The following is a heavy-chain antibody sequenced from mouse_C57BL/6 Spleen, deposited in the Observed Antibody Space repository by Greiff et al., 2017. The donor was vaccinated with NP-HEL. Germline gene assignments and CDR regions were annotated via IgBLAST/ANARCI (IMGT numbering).Heavy chain of an antibody. CDR2: IHPNSGST. D-gene: IGHD2-1*01. V-gene: IGHV1-64*01. Sequence: VQLQQPGAELVKPGASVKLSCKASGYTFTSYWMHWVKQRPGQGLEWIGMIHPNSGSTNYNEKFKSKATLTVDKSSSTAYMQRSSLTSEDSAVCYCARVTRDAMDYWGQGTSVTVSS. CDR3: ARVTRDAMDY. J-gene: IGHJ4*01. CDR1: GYTFTSYW.